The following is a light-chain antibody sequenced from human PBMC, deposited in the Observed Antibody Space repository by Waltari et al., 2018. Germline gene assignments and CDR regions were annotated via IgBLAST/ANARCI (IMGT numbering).Light chain of an antibody. CDR3: CSYAGSNTWV. J-gene: IGLJ3*02. CDR1: SSDVGSYNL. CDR2: ECS. V-gene: IGLV2-23*01. Sequence: QSALTQPASVSGSPGQSITISCTGTSSDVGSYNLVSWYPHPPGKAPKLMIFECSKRPSGVSNRFSGSKSGNTASLTIPGLQAENEADYYCCSYAGSNTWVFGEGTKLTVL.